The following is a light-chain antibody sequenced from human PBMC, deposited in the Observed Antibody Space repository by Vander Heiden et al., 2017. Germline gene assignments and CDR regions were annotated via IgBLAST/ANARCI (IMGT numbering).Light chain of an antibody. CDR1: QAISTY. J-gene: IGKJ2*01. Sequence: DIQMTQSPSSLSASIGDRVTISCRASQAISTYLNWYPQEPGKAPTLLFIAASALHGGVPSRFSGSGSRTDFTLGVSALQPESFATDCCQQSDGSSYTFGQGHKLEI. CDR3: QQSDGSSYT. CDR2: AAS. V-gene: IGKV1-39*01.